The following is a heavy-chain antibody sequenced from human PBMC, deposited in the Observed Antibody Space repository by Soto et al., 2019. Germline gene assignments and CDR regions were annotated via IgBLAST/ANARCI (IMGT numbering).Heavy chain of an antibody. CDR1: GGTFSSYA. CDR3: ARTYYYDSSGYYYAGFGKNNWFDP. V-gene: IGHV1-69*13. J-gene: IGHJ5*02. Sequence: GASVKVSCKASGGTFSSYAISWVRQAPGQGLEWMGGIIPIFGTANYAQKFQGRVTITADESTSTAYMELSSLRSEDTAVYYCARTYYYDSSGYYYAGFGKNNWFDPWGQGTLVTVSS. D-gene: IGHD3-22*01. CDR2: IIPIFGTA.